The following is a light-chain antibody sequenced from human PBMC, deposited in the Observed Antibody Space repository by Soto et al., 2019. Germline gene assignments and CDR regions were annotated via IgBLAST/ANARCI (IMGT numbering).Light chain of an antibody. J-gene: IGLJ2*01. Sequence: QSALTQPASVSGSPGQSITISCTGTSSDVGNYNLVSWYQQYPGKAPKLMIYEGGKRPSGVSNRFPGSKSGNTASLTISGLQAEDEADYYCCSFALRSTLIFGGGTKVTVL. CDR2: EGG. CDR3: CSFALRSTLI. CDR1: SSDVGNYNL. V-gene: IGLV2-23*01.